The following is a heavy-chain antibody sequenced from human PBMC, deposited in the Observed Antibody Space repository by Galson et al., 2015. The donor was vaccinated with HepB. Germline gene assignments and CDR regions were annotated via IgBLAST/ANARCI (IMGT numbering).Heavy chain of an antibody. CDR2: IWYDGSNK. J-gene: IGHJ3*02. Sequence: SLRLSCAASGFTFSSYGMHWVRQAPGKGLEWVAVIWYDGSNKYYADSVKGRFTISRDNSKNTLYLQMNSLRAEDTAVYYCARGGSRYSSGYDAFDIWGQGTMVTVSS. V-gene: IGHV3-33*01. D-gene: IGHD6-19*01. CDR1: GFTFSSYG. CDR3: ARGGSRYSSGYDAFDI.